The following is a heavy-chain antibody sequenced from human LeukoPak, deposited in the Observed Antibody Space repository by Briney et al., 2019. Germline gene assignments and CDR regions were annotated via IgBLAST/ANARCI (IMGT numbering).Heavy chain of an antibody. CDR3: AKDHNFNV. CDR1: GFTFSSYG. J-gene: IGHJ6*02. Sequence: GRSLRLSCAASGFTFSSYGMHWVRQAPGKGLEWVAVISYDGSNKYYADSVKGRFTISRDNSKNTLYLQMNSLRAEDTAVYYCAKDHNFNVWGQGTTATVSS. CDR2: ISYDGSNK. V-gene: IGHV3-30*18. D-gene: IGHD1-20*01.